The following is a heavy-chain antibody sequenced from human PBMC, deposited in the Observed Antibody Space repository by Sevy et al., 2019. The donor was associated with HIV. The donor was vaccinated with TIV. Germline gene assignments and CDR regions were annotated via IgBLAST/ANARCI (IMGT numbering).Heavy chain of an antibody. Sequence: GGSLRLSCVASGFTFTNYAMSWVRQAPGKGLEWVSAISGSGGSTYYADSVKGRFTISRGNSKNTLFLLMNSLRAEDTAVFYCAKGTDYDSSGYYYGPNWFDPWGQGTLVTVSS. CDR3: AKGTDYDSSGYYYGPNWFDP. D-gene: IGHD3-22*01. CDR1: GFTFTNYA. V-gene: IGHV3-23*01. CDR2: ISGSGGST. J-gene: IGHJ5*02.